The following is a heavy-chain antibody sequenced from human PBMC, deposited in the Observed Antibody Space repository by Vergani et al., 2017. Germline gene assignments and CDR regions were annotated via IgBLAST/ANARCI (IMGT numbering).Heavy chain of an antibody. CDR1: GFTVSSNY. CDR2: IYSGGST. D-gene: IGHD5-12*01. Sequence: EVQLVESGGGLVQPGGSLRLSCAASGFTVSSNYMSWVRQAPGKGLEWVSVIYSGGSTYYADSVKGRFTNSRHNSKNTLYLQMNSLRAEDTAVYYCARGRVDIVATTTYYYYYCCMDGWDEGIAVIVSS. V-gene: IGHV3-53*04. CDR3: ARGRVDIVATTTYYYYYCCMDG. J-gene: IGHJ6*04.